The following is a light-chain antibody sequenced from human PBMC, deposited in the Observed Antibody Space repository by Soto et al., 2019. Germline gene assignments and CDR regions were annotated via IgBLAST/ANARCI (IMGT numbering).Light chain of an antibody. CDR1: QDITNH. J-gene: IGKJ1*01. CDR3: QHCHILPWT. CDR2: DAS. V-gene: IGKV1-33*01. Sequence: DIQMTQSPSSLSASVGDRVTITCQASQDITNHLHWYQQKPGKAPKLLIYDASNLEAGVPSRFSGSGFGTDFTFIINNLQPEDFATYFCQHCHILPWTFGQGNNVEIK.